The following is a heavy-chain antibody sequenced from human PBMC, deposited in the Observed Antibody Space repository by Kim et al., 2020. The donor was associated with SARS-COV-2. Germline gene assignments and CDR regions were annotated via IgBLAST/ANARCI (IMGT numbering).Heavy chain of an antibody. CDR2: LSYDGNT. V-gene: IGHV4-59*01. D-gene: IGHD3-22*01. CDR1: GGSISSFY. CDR3: ARTAPRRSSTAYYFYGLDV. Sequence: SETLSLTCTVSGGSISSFYWSWVRQPPGKGLEWVAFLSYDGNTNYNPSLKSRVTISRDTSKNQFSLRVTSVSAADTAVYFCARTAPRRSSTAYYFYGLDVWGQGAMVIVSS. J-gene: IGHJ6*02.